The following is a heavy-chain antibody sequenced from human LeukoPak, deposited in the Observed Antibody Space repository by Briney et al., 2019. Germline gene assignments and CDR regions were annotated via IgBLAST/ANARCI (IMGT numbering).Heavy chain of an antibody. CDR2: ISYDGSNK. J-gene: IGHJ6*03. Sequence: GGSLRLSCAASAFTFNNYGVRWVRQAPGKGLGWVAVISYDGSNKYYADSVKGRFTISRDNSKNTLYLQMNSLRAEDTAVYYCARDGIGVTTGFESNSYYYYYLDVWGKGTTVTISS. D-gene: IGHD4-17*01. V-gene: IGHV3-30*19. CDR3: ARDGIGVTTGFESNSYYYYYLDV. CDR1: AFTFNNYG.